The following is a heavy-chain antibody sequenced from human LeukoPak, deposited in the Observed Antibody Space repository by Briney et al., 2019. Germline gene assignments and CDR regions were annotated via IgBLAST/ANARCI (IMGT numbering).Heavy chain of an antibody. CDR2: IYYSGST. V-gene: IGHV4-59*08. CDR1: GGSISSYY. J-gene: IGHJ4*02. CDR3: ASHRGSSGWTPFDY. Sequence: PSETLSLTCTDSGGSISSYYWSWIRQPPGKGLEWIGYIYYSGSTNYNPSLKSRVTISVDTSKNQFPLKLSSVTAADTAVYYCASHRGSSGWTPFDYWGQGTLVTVSS. D-gene: IGHD6-19*01.